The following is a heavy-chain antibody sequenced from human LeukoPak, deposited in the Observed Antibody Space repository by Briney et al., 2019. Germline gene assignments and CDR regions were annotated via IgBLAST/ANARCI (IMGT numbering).Heavy chain of an antibody. Sequence: SETLSLTCAVSDYSISSGDYWGWIRQPPGKGLEWIGSVYHSGSTHYSPSLKSRVTISVDTSKNQFSLKLRSVTAADTAVYYCSRNDSSGYFDYWGQGTLVTVSS. J-gene: IGHJ4*02. D-gene: IGHD3-22*01. CDR2: VYHSGST. CDR1: DYSISSGDY. CDR3: SRNDSSGYFDY. V-gene: IGHV4-38-2*01.